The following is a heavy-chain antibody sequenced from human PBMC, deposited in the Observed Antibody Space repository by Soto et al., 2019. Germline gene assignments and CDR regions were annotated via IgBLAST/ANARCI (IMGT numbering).Heavy chain of an antibody. J-gene: IGHJ6*02. CDR2: IWYDGSNK. Sequence: GSLRLSCAASGFTFSSHGMHWVRQAPGKGLEWVAVIWYDGSNKYYADSVKGRFTISRDNSKNTLYLQMNSLRAEDTAVYYCARARVGGSLLYYYYGMDVWGQGTTVTVSS. D-gene: IGHD2-15*01. V-gene: IGHV3-33*01. CDR1: GFTFSSHG. CDR3: ARARVGGSLLYYYYGMDV.